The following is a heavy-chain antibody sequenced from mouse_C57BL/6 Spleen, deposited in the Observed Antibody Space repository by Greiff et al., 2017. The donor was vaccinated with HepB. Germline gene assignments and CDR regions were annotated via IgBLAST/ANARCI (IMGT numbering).Heavy chain of an antibody. CDR1: GYSFTGYY. CDR2: INPSTGGT. Sequence: VQLQQSGPELVKPGASVKISCKASGYSFTGYYMNWVKQSPEKSLEWIGEINPSTGGTTYNQKFKAKATLTVDKSSSTAYMQLKSLTSEDSAVYYWARSKSYAMDYWGQGTSVTVSS. V-gene: IGHV1-42*01. J-gene: IGHJ4*01. CDR3: ARSKSYAMDY.